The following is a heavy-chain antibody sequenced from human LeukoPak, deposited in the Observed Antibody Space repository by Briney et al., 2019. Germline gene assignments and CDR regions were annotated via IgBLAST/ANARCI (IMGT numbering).Heavy chain of an antibody. CDR3: ARHDSSSSGYYNDF. D-gene: IGHD3-22*01. Sequence: GASVKVSCKASGYTFTSYGVNWVRQAPGQGLEWMGWISAYNGNTNFAQKLQGRVTMTTNTSTSTAYLELRSLRSDDTAVYYCARHDSSSSGYYNDFWGHGTLVTVSS. CDR2: ISAYNGNT. CDR1: GYTFTSYG. V-gene: IGHV1-18*01. J-gene: IGHJ4*01.